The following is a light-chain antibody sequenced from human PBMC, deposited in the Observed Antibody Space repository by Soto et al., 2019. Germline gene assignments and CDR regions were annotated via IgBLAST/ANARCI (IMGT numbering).Light chain of an antibody. CDR1: ANIGPW. V-gene: IGKV1-5*03. CDR3: QHYNSYSRT. J-gene: IGKJ1*01. Sequence: DIPMTQSPSTLSASIGDRVAITCRASANIGPWVAWYQQKPGKAPKLLIYKASTLETGAPSRFAGSGSGTGFTLTITRLQPDDFATYYCQHYNSYSRTFGQGTKVEV. CDR2: KAS.